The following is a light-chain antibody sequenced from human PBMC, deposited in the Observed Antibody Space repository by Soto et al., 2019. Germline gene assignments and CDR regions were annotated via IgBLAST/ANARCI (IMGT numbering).Light chain of an antibody. Sequence: QSVLTQPPSVSGAPGPRVTISCTGSSSNIGAGYDVHWYQQLPGTAPTLLISGNNNRPSGVPDRLSGSKSGTSASLAITGLRAEDEADYFCQSYDSSLSGYVFGTGTKSPS. CDR1: SSNIGAGYD. J-gene: IGLJ1*01. CDR3: QSYDSSLSGYV. V-gene: IGLV1-40*01. CDR2: GNN.